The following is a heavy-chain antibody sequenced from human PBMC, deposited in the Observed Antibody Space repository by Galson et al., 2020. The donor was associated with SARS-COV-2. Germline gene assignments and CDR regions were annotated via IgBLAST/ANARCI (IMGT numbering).Heavy chain of an antibody. CDR2: IRSKAYGGTT. J-gene: IGHJ5*02. CDR3: TGAGIQLWLLDWFDP. D-gene: IGHD5-18*01. CDR1: GFTFGDYA. V-gene: IGHV3-49*03. Sequence: GGSLRLSCTASGFTFGDYAMSWFRQAPGKGLEWVGFIRSKAYGGTTEYAASVKGRFTISRDDSKSIAYLQMNSLKTEDTAVYYCTGAGIQLWLLDWFDPWGQGTLVTVSS.